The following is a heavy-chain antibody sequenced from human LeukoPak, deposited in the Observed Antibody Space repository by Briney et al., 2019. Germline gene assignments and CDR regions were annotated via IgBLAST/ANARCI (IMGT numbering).Heavy chain of an antibody. J-gene: IGHJ4*01. Sequence: GGSLRLSCSASGVTFSGYTMNWVRQAPGKGLEWVSSISSRSSNIYYAESVKGRFTISRDNAKNSLYLQMNSLRAEDTAVYYCARALYYDILTGYQTHTYYFDYWGLGTLVTVSS. CDR3: ARALYYDILTGYQTHTYYFDY. CDR2: ISSRSSNI. V-gene: IGHV3-21*01. D-gene: IGHD3-9*01. CDR1: GVTFSGYT.